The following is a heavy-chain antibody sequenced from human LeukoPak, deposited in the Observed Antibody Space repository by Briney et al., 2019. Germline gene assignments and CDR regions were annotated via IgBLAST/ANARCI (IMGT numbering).Heavy chain of an antibody. CDR1: GGSISSGSYY. CDR3: ARDEGILRRDWFDP. D-gene: IGHD6-13*01. V-gene: IGHV4-61*02. J-gene: IGHJ5*02. Sequence: PSETLSLTCTVSGGSISSGSYYWSWLRQPAGKGLEWIGRIYTSGSTNYNPSLKSRVTISVDTSKNQFSLKLSSVTAADTAVYYCARDEGILRRDWFDPWGQGTLVTVSS. CDR2: IYTSGST.